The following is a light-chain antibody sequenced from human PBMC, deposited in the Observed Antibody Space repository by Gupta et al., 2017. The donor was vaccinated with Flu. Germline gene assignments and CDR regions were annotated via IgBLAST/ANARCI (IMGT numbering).Light chain of an antibody. V-gene: IGLV1-44*01. CDR1: SSNIGSNT. J-gene: IGLJ2*01. Sequence: QSVLPQPPSASGAPGQRATLSCSGSSSNIGSNTVSWYQQLPGTAPKLLIYSNNQRPSGVPARFSGSTSGTSAALAITXLXAEEEAXYYCEAWHDSLNGRVVFGGGTKLTVL. CDR2: SNN. CDR3: EAWHDSLNGRVV.